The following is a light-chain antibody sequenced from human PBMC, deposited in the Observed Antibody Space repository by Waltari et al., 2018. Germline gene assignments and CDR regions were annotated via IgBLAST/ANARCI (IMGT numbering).Light chain of an antibody. CDR3: CTYVGRTTFHVT. V-gene: IGLV2-23*02. J-gene: IGLJ2*01. CDR1: ISAVGTYNL. CDR2: EEH. Sequence: QSALTQPASVSGSPGQSLTISCTGTISAVGTYNLVAGHHQHPGKAPKLIIDEEHKRPSGVSDRLSGAKSGNTASLTISGLQAEDEADYYCCTYVGRTTFHVTFGGGTKLTVL.